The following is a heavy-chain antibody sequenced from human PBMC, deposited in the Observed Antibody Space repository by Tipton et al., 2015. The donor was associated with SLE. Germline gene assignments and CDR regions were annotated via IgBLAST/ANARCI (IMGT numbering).Heavy chain of an antibody. V-gene: IGHV3-21*04. CDR3: AAFSWAWDAFDI. Sequence: GSLRLSCAASGFTFTNYTMNRVRQAPGKGLEWVSTISTSSSYIYYAGSLKGRFTISRDNAKNSLYLQVNSLRADDTAVYYCAAFSWAWDAFDIWGLGTMVTVSS. CDR2: ISTSSSYI. J-gene: IGHJ3*02. D-gene: IGHD7-27*01. CDR1: GFTFTNYT.